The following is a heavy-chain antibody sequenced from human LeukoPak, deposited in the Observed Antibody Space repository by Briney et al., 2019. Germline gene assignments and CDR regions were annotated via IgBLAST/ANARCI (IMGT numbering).Heavy chain of an antibody. CDR1: GGTFSNYA. V-gene: IGHV1-69*13. Sequence: SVKVSCKASGGTFSNYAFSWVRQAPGQGLEWMGGIIPIFRAANYAQKFQGRVTITADEVTSTVYMELSSLRSEDTAVYYCAGIFGVVIIRYYYYGMDVWGQGTTVTVSS. J-gene: IGHJ6*02. CDR3: AGIFGVVIIRYYYYGMDV. CDR2: IIPIFRAA. D-gene: IGHD3-3*01.